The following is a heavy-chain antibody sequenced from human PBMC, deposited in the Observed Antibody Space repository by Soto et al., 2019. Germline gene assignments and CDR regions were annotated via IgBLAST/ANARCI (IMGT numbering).Heavy chain of an antibody. J-gene: IGHJ4*02. CDR1: GFTFSGYW. CDR3: ARDLNDSSGYYYDY. CDR2: INSDGSSR. Sequence: GGSLRLSCAASGFTFSGYWMHWVRQAPGKGLVWVSRINSDGSSRKYADSVKGRFTISRDNAKNTLYLQMNSLRAEDTAVYYCARDLNDSSGYYYDYWGQGTLVTVSS. D-gene: IGHD3-22*01. V-gene: IGHV3-74*01.